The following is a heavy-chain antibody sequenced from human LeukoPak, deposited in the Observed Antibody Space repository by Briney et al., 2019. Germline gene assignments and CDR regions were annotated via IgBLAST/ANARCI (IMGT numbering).Heavy chain of an antibody. D-gene: IGHD4-17*01. Sequence: QPGRSLRLSCAASGVTFSSDWMSWGRQAPGEGMGWVGNINQDGSEKYYVDSVKGRFTISRDNGRSSLFLQMNSLRVEDTAVYYCARDRHGDTGDWSFDLWGRGTLVTVSS. V-gene: IGHV3-7*01. J-gene: IGHJ2*01. CDR3: ARDRHGDTGDWSFDL. CDR2: INQDGSEK. CDR1: GVTFSSDW.